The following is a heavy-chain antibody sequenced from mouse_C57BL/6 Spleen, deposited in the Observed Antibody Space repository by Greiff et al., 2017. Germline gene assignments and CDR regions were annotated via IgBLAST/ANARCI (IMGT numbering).Heavy chain of an antibody. CDR2: INPSSGYT. CDR3: AREDEVVARGFAY. Sequence: QVQLQQSGTELAKPGASVKLSCKASGYTFTSYWMHWVKQRPGQGLEWIGYINPSSGYTKYNQKFKDKATLTADKSSSTAYMQLSSLTYEDSAVYYCAREDEVVARGFAYWGQGTLVTVSA. J-gene: IGHJ3*01. CDR1: GYTFTSYW. V-gene: IGHV1-7*01. D-gene: IGHD1-1*01.